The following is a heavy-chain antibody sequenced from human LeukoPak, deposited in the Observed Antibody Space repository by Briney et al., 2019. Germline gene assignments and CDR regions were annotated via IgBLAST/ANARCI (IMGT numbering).Heavy chain of an antibody. V-gene: IGHV3-53*01. J-gene: IGHJ6*02. CDR1: GFSVSNYY. D-gene: IGHD5-18*01. CDR3: ARDQRFSYGPLQAHYYYYGMDV. CDR2: IYSGGTT. Sequence: QAGGSLRLSCAASGFSVSNYYMSYVRQAPGKRPEWVTAIYSGGTTYYADSVKGRFTISRDISKNMLYLQMNSLRAEDTAVYYCARDQRFSYGPLQAHYYYYGMDVWGQGTTVTVSS.